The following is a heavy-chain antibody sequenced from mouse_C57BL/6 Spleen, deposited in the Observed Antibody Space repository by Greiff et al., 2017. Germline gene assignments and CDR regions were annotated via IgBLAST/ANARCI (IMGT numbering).Heavy chain of an antibody. Sequence: VQGVESGAELVRPGASVKLSCKVSGYTFTDYYINWVKQRPGQGLEWIARIYPGSGNTYYNEKFKGKATLTAEKSSSTAYMQLSSLTSEDSAVYFCARSTMVFDYWGQGTTLTVSS. V-gene: IGHV1-76*01. J-gene: IGHJ2*01. D-gene: IGHD2-2*01. CDR3: ARSTMVFDY. CDR2: IYPGSGNT. CDR1: GYTFTDYY.